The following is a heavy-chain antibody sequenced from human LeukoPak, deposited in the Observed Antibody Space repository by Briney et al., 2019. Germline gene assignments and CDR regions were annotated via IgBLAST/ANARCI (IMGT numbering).Heavy chain of an antibody. CDR3: ARVDGSCSGGSCPSGNWFDP. J-gene: IGHJ5*02. CDR2: IYYSGST. D-gene: IGHD2-15*01. CDR1: GVSISNSNYY. V-gene: IGHV4-39*07. Sequence: SETLSLTCTVSGVSISNSNYYWGWIRQPPGKGLEWIVNIYYSGSTYYNPSLKSRVTISVDTSKNQFSLKLNSVTAADTAVYYCARVDGSCSGGSCPSGNWFDPWGQGTLVTVSS.